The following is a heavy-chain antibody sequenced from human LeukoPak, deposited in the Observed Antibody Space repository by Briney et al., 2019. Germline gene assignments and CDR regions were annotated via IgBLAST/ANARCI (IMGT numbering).Heavy chain of an antibody. CDR3: ARDLRGYFDY. Sequence: GASVKVSCKASGYTFSSDGISWVRQAPGQGLEWMGWISSYNGNTKYAEKLQGRVTMTTDTSTSTAYMELRSLRSDDTAVYYCARDLRGYFDYWGQGTLVTVSS. J-gene: IGHJ4*02. V-gene: IGHV1-18*01. D-gene: IGHD3-10*01. CDR2: ISSYNGNT. CDR1: GYTFSSDG.